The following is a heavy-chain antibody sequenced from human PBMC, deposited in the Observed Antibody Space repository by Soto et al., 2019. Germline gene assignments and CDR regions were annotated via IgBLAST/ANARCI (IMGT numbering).Heavy chain of an antibody. D-gene: IGHD6-19*01. V-gene: IGHV3-30*18. CDR2: ISYDGSNK. CDR1: GFTFSSYG. Sequence: GGSLRLSCAASGFTFSSYGMHWVRQAPGKGLEWVAVISYDGSNKYYADSVKGRFTISRDNSKNTLYLQMNSLRAEDTAVYYCAKDGGIAVAGLETPILYYFDYWGQGTLVTVSS. CDR3: AKDGGIAVAGLETPILYYFDY. J-gene: IGHJ4*02.